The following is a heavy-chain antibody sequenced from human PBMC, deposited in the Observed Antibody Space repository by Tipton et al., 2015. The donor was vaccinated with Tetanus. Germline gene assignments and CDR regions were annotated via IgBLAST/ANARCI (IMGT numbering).Heavy chain of an antibody. CDR3: ARGRPVMITFGGVIAKAPFDY. V-gene: IGHV4-34*01. J-gene: IGHJ4*02. Sequence: TLSLTCAVHGGSFSGYYWSWIRQPPGKGLEWIGEINHSGSTNYNPSLKSRVTISVDTSKNQFSLKLSSVTAADTAVYYCARGRPVMITFGGVIAKAPFDYWGQGTLVTVSS. CDR2: INHSGST. D-gene: IGHD3-16*02. CDR1: GGSFSGYY.